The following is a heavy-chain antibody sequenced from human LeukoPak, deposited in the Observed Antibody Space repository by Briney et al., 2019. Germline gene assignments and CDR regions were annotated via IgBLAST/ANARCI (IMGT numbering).Heavy chain of an antibody. J-gene: IGHJ4*02. CDR3: ARGPPPDFDY. CDR2: IYYSGST. V-gene: IGHV4-30-4*01. Sequence: SQTLSLTCTVSGGSISSGDNYWSWIRQPPGKGLEWIAYIYYSGSTYYNPSLKSRLTITVDTSKNQFSLKLSSVTAADTAVYYCARGPPPDFDYWGRGTLVTVSS. CDR1: GGSISSGDNY.